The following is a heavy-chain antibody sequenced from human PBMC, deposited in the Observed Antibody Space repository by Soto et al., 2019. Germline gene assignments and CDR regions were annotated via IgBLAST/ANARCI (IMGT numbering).Heavy chain of an antibody. CDR2: ISGSGGST. V-gene: IGHV3-23*01. CDR1: GFTFSSYA. D-gene: IGHD3-22*01. J-gene: IGHJ4*02. CDR3: AKNPKRYYDSSGYLPY. Sequence: GGSLRLSCAASGFTFSSYAMSWVRQAPGKGLEWVSAISGSGGSTYYADSVKGRFTISRDNSKNTLYLQMNSLRAEDTAVYYCAKNPKRYYDSSGYLPYWGQGTLVTVSS.